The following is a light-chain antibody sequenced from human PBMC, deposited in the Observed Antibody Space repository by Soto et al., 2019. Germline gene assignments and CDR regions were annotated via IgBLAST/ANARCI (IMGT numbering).Light chain of an antibody. CDR3: QQYGSSLL. V-gene: IGKV3-20*01. CDR1: QSVSSSY. J-gene: IGKJ4*01. Sequence: EIVLTQSPGTLSLSPGERATLSCRASQSVSSSYLAWYQQKPGQAPRLLIYGASARAAGIPDRFSGSGSGTGFTLTISRLEPGDFAVYYCQQYGSSLLFGGGTKVEIK. CDR2: GAS.